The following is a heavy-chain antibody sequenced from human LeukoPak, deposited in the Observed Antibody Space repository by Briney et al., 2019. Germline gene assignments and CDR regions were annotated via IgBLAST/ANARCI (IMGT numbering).Heavy chain of an antibody. CDR3: ARGYCSSTSCYVVDY. CDR2: ISAYNGNT. CDR1: GYTFTSYG. D-gene: IGHD2-2*01. Sequence: ASVKVSCKASGYTFTSYGISWVRQAPGQGLEWMGWISAYNGNTNYAQKLQGRVTMTTDTSTSTAYMELRSLRSDDTAVYYCARGYCSSTSCYVVDYWGQGTPVTVSS. J-gene: IGHJ4*02. V-gene: IGHV1-18*01.